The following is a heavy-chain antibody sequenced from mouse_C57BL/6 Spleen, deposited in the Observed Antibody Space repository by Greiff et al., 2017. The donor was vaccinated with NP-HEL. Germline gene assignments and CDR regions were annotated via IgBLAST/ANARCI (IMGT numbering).Heavy chain of an antibody. CDR3: ARRTYYSNYFDY. CDR2: IDPSDSYT. D-gene: IGHD2-5*01. CDR1: GYTFTSYW. J-gene: IGHJ2*01. Sequence: VQLQQSGAELVKPGASVKLSCKASGYTFTSYWMQWVKQRPGQGLEWIGEIDPSDSYTNYNQKFKGKATLTVDTSSSTAYMQLSSLTSEDSAVYYCARRTYYSNYFDYWGQGTTLTVSS. V-gene: IGHV1-50*01.